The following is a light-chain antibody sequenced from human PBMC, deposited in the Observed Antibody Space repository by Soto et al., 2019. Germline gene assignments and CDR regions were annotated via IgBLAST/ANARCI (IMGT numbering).Light chain of an antibody. CDR2: DAS. CDR3: QQFNSYPPSWT. V-gene: IGKV1-13*02. CDR1: QGISSA. Sequence: AIQLTQSPSSLSASVGDRVTITCRASQGISSALAWYQQKPGKAPKLLIYDASSLESGVPSRFSGSGSGTDFTLTISSLQPEDFATYYRQQFNSYPPSWTFGQGTKVEIK. J-gene: IGKJ1*01.